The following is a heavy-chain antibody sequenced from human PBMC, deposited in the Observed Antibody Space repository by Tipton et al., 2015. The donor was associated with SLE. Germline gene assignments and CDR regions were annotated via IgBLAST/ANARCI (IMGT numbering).Heavy chain of an antibody. CDR3: ARGRWGIFGAFDY. J-gene: IGHJ4*02. Sequence: TLSLTCTVSGGSISSHYWSWIRQPPGKGLEWIGYIYYSGSTNYNPSLKSRVTISVDTSKNQFSLKLSSVTAADTAVYYCARGRWGIFGAFDYWGQGTLVTVSS. CDR1: GGSISSHY. CDR2: IYYSGST. D-gene: IGHD3-3*01. V-gene: IGHV4-59*11.